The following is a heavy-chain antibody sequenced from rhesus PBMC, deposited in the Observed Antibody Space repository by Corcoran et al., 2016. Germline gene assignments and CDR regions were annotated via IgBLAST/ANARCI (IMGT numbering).Heavy chain of an antibody. D-gene: IGHD1-44*02. CDR3: ARHGTVGAKDYFDY. V-gene: IGHV4-99*01. J-gene: IGHJ4*01. CDR2: ISGSSGST. CDR1: GYSIISGYY. Sequence: QVQLQESGPGLVKPSETLSLTCAVSGYSIISGYYWGWIRQPPGKGLVYIGYISGSSGSTYYNPSLKSRVTISKDTSKNQFSLKLSSVTAADTAVYYCARHGTVGAKDYFDYWGQGVLVTVAS.